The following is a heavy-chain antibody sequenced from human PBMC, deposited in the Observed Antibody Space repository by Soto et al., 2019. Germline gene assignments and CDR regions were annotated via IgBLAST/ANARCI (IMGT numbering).Heavy chain of an antibody. Sequence: GGSLRLSCAASGFTFSSYAMSWVRQAPGKGLEWVSAISGSGGSTYYADSVKGRFTISRDNSKNTLYLQMNSLRAEDTAVYYCAKVRRLHLGELSTDFDYWGQGTLVTVSS. V-gene: IGHV3-23*01. CDR3: AKVRRLHLGELSTDFDY. CDR1: GFTFSSYA. J-gene: IGHJ4*02. D-gene: IGHD3-16*02. CDR2: ISGSGGST.